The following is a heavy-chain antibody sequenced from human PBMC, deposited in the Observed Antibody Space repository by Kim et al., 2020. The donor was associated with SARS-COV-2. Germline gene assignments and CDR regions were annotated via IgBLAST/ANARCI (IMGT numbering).Heavy chain of an antibody. CDR3: ASSVLTGFYYYYAMDV. CDR1: GYTFTSYN. Sequence: ASVKVSCKASGYTFTSYNINWVRQTTGQGLEWMGWMSPKSGDTCYAKKFQGRVSMTRNTSISTAYMELSSLRSEDTAVYYCASSVLTGFYYYYAMDVWGQ. D-gene: IGHD3-9*01. CDR2: MSPKSGDT. V-gene: IGHV1-8*01. J-gene: IGHJ6*02.